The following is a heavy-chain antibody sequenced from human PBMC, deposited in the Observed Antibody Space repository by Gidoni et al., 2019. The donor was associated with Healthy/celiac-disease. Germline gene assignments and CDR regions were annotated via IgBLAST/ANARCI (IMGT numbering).Heavy chain of an antibody. CDR1: GGSISSSSYY. CDR3: ARTPDYDSSGHAAFDI. Sequence: QLQLQESGPGLVKPSEPLSLTCPVSGGSISSSSYYWGWIRQPPGKGLEWIGSIYYSGSTYYNPSLKSRVTISVDTSKNQFSLKLSSVTAADTAVYYCARTPDYDSSGHAAFDIWGQGTMVTVSS. V-gene: IGHV4-39*01. J-gene: IGHJ3*02. CDR2: IYYSGST. D-gene: IGHD3-22*01.